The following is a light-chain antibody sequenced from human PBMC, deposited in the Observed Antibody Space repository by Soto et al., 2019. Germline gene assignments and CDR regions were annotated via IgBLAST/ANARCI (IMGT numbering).Light chain of an antibody. CDR2: GAS. V-gene: IGKV3-20*01. CDR1: QSVRSNY. Sequence: EIVLTQSPCTLSVSPGERATLSCRASQSVRSNYLAWYQQKPGQAPRLLIYGASSRATGIPDRFSGTGSGTDFTLTISRLEPEDFAVYYCQQYGGSPYTFGQGTKLEIK. CDR3: QQYGGSPYT. J-gene: IGKJ2*01.